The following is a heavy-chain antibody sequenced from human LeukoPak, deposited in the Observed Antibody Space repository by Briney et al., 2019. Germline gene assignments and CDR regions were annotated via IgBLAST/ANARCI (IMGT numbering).Heavy chain of an antibody. V-gene: IGHV4-30-4*01. CDR3: AKDATPRNGIWDNFDH. Sequence: PSETLSLTCTVSGGSISSGDYYWSWIRQPPGKGLEWIGYIYYSGSTYYNPSLKSRVTISVDTSKNQFSLKLSSVTAADTAVYYCAKDATPRNGIWDNFDHWGQGTPVTVSS. CDR2: IYYSGST. D-gene: IGHD1-26*01. J-gene: IGHJ4*02. CDR1: GGSISSGDYY.